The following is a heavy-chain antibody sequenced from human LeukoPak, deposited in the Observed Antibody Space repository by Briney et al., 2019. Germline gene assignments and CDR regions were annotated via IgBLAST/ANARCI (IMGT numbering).Heavy chain of an antibody. V-gene: IGHV4-34*01. Sequence: SETLSLTCGVFGGSFSGYYWTWLRQPPGKGLEWIGQINHRGSSHSNPSLRSRVTISVDTSKTQFSLKLTSVTAADTAVYYCARDKFCSDTGSCNIGLFDFWGQGALVTVSS. D-gene: IGHD2-15*01. CDR2: INHRGSS. CDR3: ARDKFCSDTGSCNIGLFDF. CDR1: GGSFSGYY. J-gene: IGHJ4*02.